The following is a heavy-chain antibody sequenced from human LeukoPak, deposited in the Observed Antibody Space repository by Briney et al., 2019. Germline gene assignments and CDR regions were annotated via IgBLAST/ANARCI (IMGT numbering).Heavy chain of an antibody. CDR2: ISGSGSST. D-gene: IGHD3-3*01. Sequence: GGSLRLSCAASGFTFSNYAMGWVRQAPGKGLEWVSTISGSGSSTYNADSVKGRFTISRDNAKNSLYLQMNSLRAEDTGVYYCARTGRGYDFWSGSYYYMDVWGKGTTVTVSS. J-gene: IGHJ6*03. V-gene: IGHV3-23*01. CDR1: GFTFSNYA. CDR3: ARTGRGYDFWSGSYYYMDV.